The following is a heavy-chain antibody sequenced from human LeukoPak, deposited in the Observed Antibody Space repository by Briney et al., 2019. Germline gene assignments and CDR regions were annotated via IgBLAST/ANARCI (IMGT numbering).Heavy chain of an antibody. D-gene: IGHD3-22*01. V-gene: IGHV1-69*13. CDR2: IIPPFGTA. CDR3: ARGWDYDSGGRPTAYVY. CDR1: GYTFTSYG. J-gene: IGHJ4*02. Sequence: SVKVSCKASGYTFTSYGISWVRQAPGPGLEWMGGIIPPFGTANYAQKFQGRVTITADESTSTVYMELNSLKSEDTAVYYCARGWDYDSGGRPTAYVYWGQGTLVTVSS.